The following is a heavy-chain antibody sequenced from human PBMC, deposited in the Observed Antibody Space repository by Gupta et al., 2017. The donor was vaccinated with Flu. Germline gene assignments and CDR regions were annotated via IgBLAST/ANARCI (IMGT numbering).Heavy chain of an antibody. D-gene: IGHD3-22*01. CDR2: VQTIGTV. CDR3: ARVAYDSSGYYGGNAFHF. Sequence: VQLQEPGPGLAKPSETLSLTCTVSGGPLSYYYWRWIRQPAGKGLEWSGRVQTIGTVNHNPSLKSRVTTARDTSKNQFSLRLTSVTAADTAMYSWARVAYDSSGYYGGNAFHFWGQGTMVTVS. J-gene: IGHJ3*01. V-gene: IGHV4-4*07. CDR1: GGPLSYYY.